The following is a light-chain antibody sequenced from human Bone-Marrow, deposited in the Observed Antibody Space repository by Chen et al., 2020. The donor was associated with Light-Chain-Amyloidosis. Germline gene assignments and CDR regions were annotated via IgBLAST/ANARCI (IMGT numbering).Light chain of an antibody. J-gene: IGLJ3*02. V-gene: IGLV3-1*01. CDR2: QDN. Sequence: SYELTQPPSVSVSPGQTASITCSGDKLGDKYVCWYQQKPGQSPVLVIYQDNKRPSGIPERLSGSNSWNTATLTISGTQTMDEADYYCQAWDTTSWVFGGGTTLTVL. CDR3: QAWDTTSWV. CDR1: KLGDKY.